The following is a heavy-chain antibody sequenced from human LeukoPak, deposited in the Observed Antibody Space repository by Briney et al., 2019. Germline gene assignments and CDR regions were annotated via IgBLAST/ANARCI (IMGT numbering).Heavy chain of an antibody. J-gene: IGHJ6*02. CDR2: ISYDGSNK. CDR3: AREGYYGSGSYLPYYYYGMDV. CDR1: GFTFSSCA. Sequence: PGRSLRLSCAASGFTFSSCAMHWVRQAPGKGLEWVAVISYDGSNKYYADSVKGRFTISRDNSKNTLYLQMNSLRAEDTAVYYCAREGYYGSGSYLPYYYYGMDVWGQGTTVTVSS. V-gene: IGHV3-30-3*01. D-gene: IGHD3-10*01.